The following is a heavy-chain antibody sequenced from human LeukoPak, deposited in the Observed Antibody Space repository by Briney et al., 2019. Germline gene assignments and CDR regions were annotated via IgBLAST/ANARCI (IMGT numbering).Heavy chain of an antibody. V-gene: IGHV3-15*01. CDR2: IKSKTDGGTT. Sequence: GGSLRLSCAASGFTFSNAWMSWVRQAPGKGLEWVGRIKSKTDGGTTDYAAPVKGRFTISRDDSKNTLYLQMNSLRAEDTAVYYCAKQGDWGVRSAFDIWGQGTMVTVSS. CDR1: GFTFSNAW. CDR3: AKQGDWGVRSAFDI. J-gene: IGHJ3*02. D-gene: IGHD2-21*02.